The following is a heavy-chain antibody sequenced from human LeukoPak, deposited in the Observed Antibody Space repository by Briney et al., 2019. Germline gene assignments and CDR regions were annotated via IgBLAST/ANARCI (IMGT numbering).Heavy chain of an antibody. CDR3: ARQYTYYDFWSGYQTNYYYYMDV. CDR2: ISAYNGNT. J-gene: IGHJ6*03. CDR1: GYTFTSYG. Sequence: ASVKVSCKASGYTFTSYGISWVRQAPGQGLEWMGWISAYNGNTNYAQKLQGRDTMTTDTSTSTAYMELRSLRSDDTAVYYCARQYTYYDFWSGYQTNYYYYMDVWGKGTTVTVSS. D-gene: IGHD3-3*01. V-gene: IGHV1-18*01.